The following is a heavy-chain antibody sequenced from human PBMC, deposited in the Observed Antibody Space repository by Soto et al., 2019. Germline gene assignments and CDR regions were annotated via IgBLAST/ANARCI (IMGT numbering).Heavy chain of an antibody. CDR3: ARDRSSGYYNRVNWFDP. CDR2: IYYSGST. V-gene: IGHV4-59*01. Sequence: KASETLSLTCTVSGGSISSYYWSWIRQPPGKGLEWIGYIYYSGSTNYNPSLKSRVTISVDTSKNQFSLKLSSVTAADTAVYYCARDRSSGYYNRVNWFDPWGQGTLVTVSS. CDR1: GGSISSYY. D-gene: IGHD3-22*01. J-gene: IGHJ5*02.